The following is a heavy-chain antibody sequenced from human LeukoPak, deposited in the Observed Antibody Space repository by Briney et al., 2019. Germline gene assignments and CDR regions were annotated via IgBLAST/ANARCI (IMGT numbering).Heavy chain of an antibody. CDR2: IYYSGST. J-gene: IGHJ4*02. Sequence: SETLSLTCTVSGGSISSSSYYWGWIRQPPGKGLEWIGSIYYSGSTYYNPSLKSRVTISVDTSKNQFSLKLSSVTAADTAVYYCARAGPSIVWLRGYYFDYWGQGTLVTVSS. CDR1: GGSISSSSYY. D-gene: IGHD5-12*01. V-gene: IGHV4-39*07. CDR3: ARAGPSIVWLRGYYFDY.